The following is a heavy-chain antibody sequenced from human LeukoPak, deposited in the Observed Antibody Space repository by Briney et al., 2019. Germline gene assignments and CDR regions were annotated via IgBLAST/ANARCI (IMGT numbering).Heavy chain of an antibody. CDR3: ARGLSMVPLYYFDY. J-gene: IGHJ4*02. CDR2: ISAYNGDT. CDR1: GYTFTSYG. D-gene: IGHD3-10*01. Sequence: ASVKVSCKASGYTFTSYGISWVRQAPGQGLEWMGWISAYNGDTNYAQKLQGRVTMTTDTSTSTAYMELRSLRSDDTAVYYCARGLSMVPLYYFDYWGQGTLVTVSS. V-gene: IGHV1-18*01.